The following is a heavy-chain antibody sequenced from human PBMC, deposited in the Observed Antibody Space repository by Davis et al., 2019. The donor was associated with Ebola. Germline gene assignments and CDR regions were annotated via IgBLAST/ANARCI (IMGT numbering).Heavy chain of an antibody. CDR3: TRESGRGGASSTDY. Sequence: GESLKISCAASRFTFSSYATHWVRQAPGKGLEWVAFISYDGSDQFYADSVKGRFTISRDNSKDTLYLQMNSLKTDDTAVYYCTRESGRGGASSTDYWGQGTLVTVSS. J-gene: IGHJ4*02. D-gene: IGHD2-21*01. CDR2: ISYDGSDQ. CDR1: RFTFSSYA. V-gene: IGHV3-30-3*01.